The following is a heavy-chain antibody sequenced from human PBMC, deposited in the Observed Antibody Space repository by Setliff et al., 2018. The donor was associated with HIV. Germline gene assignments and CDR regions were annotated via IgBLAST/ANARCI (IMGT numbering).Heavy chain of an antibody. J-gene: IGHJ4*02. D-gene: IGHD6-6*01. CDR3: ARPYSTSSWFFDY. CDR2: ISGSGGST. Sequence: PGGSLRLSCAASGFTFSNYAMSWVRQAPGKGLEWVSGISGSGGSTYYVDSVKGRFTISRDNSKNTLYLQMNSLGAADTAVYYCARPYSTSSWFFDYWGQGTLVTVSS. V-gene: IGHV3-23*01. CDR1: GFTFSNYA.